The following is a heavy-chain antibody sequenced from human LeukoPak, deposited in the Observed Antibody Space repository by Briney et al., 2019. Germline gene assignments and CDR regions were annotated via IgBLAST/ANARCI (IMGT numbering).Heavy chain of an antibody. CDR1: GFTFDDYG. Sequence: GGSLRLSCAASGFTFDDYGMSWVRQAPGKGLEWVSGINWNGVSTRYADSVKGRFTISRDNAKNTLYLQMNSLRAEDTAVYYCARDGYSSSFYFDYWGQGTLVTVSS. J-gene: IGHJ4*02. D-gene: IGHD6-6*01. CDR2: INWNGVST. V-gene: IGHV3-20*04. CDR3: ARDGYSSSFYFDY.